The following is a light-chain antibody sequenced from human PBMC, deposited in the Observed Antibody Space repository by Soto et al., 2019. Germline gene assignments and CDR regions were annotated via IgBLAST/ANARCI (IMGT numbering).Light chain of an antibody. V-gene: IGLV1-47*01. CDR3: AVGDGSXSEV. J-gene: IGLJ1*01. Sequence: QSVLTQPPSASGTPGQRVTISCSGSSSNIGSNYVYWYQQLPGTAPKLLIYKDNQRPSGVPDRFSGSKSGTSASLAISGLRSEDGPVFYWAVGDGSXSEVFGSGTKVTV. CDR1: SSNIGSNY. CDR2: KDN.